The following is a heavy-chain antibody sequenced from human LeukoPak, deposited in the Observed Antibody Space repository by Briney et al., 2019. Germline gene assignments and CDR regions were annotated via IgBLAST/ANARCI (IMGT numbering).Heavy chain of an antibody. V-gene: IGHV4-59*01. CDR3: ARDLGTRSALDY. Sequence: SETLSLTCTVSGGSISSYYWSWIRQPPGKGLEWIGYIYYSGSTNYNPSLKSRVTISVDTSKNQFSLKLSSVTAADTAVYYCARDLGTRSALDYWGQGTLVTVSS. J-gene: IGHJ4*02. CDR1: GGSISSYY. CDR2: IYYSGST. D-gene: IGHD3-16*01.